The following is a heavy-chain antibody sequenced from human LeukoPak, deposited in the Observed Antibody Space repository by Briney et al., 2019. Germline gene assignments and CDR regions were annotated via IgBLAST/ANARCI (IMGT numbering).Heavy chain of an antibody. CDR2: INPNSGGT. V-gene: IGHV1-2*02. D-gene: IGHD4-17*01. J-gene: IGHJ3*02. CDR1: GYTFTGYY. Sequence: ASVKVSCKASGYTFTGYYMHWVRQAPGQGLEWMGWINPNSGGTNYAQKFQGRVTMTRDTSISTAYMELSSLRSEDTAVYYCARRGPHYGGAFDIWGQGTMVTVSS. CDR3: ARRGPHYGGAFDI.